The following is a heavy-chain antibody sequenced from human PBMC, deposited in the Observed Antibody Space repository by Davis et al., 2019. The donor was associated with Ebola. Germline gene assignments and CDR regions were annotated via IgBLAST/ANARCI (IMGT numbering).Heavy chain of an antibody. D-gene: IGHD1-14*01. CDR1: GVSFSDSY. CDR3: VTYGPDHLFNY. CDR2: INHSGGT. Sequence: MPSETLSLTCSVFGVSFSDSYYSWIRQPPGEGLEWIEEINHSGGTNFNPSLKSRLSMSVDTSKHHFSLTLSSVTAADTAVYYCVTYGPDHLFNYWGQGTLVTVSS. V-gene: IGHV4-34*10. J-gene: IGHJ4*02.